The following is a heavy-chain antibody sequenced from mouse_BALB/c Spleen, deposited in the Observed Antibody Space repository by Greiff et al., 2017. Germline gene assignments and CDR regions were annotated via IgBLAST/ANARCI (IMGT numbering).Heavy chain of an antibody. J-gene: IGHJ3*01. V-gene: IGHV5-17*02. CDR1: GFTFSSFG. CDR3: ARWGDWFAY. CDR2: ISSGSSTI. Sequence: EVQLQQSGGGLVQPGGSRKLSCAASGFTFSSFGMHWVRQAPEKGLEWVAYISSGSSTIYYADTVKGRFTISRDNPKNTLFLQMTSLRSEDTAMYYCARWGDWFAYWGQGTLVTVSA.